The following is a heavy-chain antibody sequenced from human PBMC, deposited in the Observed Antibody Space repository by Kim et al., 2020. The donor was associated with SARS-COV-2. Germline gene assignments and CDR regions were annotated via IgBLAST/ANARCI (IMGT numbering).Heavy chain of an antibody. Sequence: YTPFLKRRGTISVETSKNQFSLKLSCVTAADTAVYYCARQEHRDSGRFDPWGQGTLVTVSS. D-gene: IGHD5-12*01. CDR3: ARQEHRDSGRFDP. V-gene: IGHV4-59*08. J-gene: IGHJ5*02.